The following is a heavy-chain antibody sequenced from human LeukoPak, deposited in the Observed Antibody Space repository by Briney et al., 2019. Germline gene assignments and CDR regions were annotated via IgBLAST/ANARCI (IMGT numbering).Heavy chain of an antibody. Sequence: GGSLRLSCAASGFTFSSYSMKWVRQAAGKGLEWVSSISSSSRYIYYADSVKGRFTISRDNAKNSLYLQMNSLRAEDTAVYYCARDAPIAVAGAALWYYYGMDVWGKGTTVTVSS. CDR3: ARDAPIAVAGAALWYYYGMDV. V-gene: IGHV3-21*01. D-gene: IGHD6-19*01. CDR2: ISSSSRYI. CDR1: GFTFSSYS. J-gene: IGHJ6*04.